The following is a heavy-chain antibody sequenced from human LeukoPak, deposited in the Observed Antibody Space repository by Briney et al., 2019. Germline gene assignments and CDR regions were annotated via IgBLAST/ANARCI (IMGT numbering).Heavy chain of an antibody. Sequence: PGGSLRLSCAASGFTFSSYSMNWVRQAPGKGLEWVSSISSSSSYIYYADSVKGRFTISRDNAKNSLYLQMNSLRAEDTAVYYCARDWLATIVGAYGLSGDGGQGTLVTVSS. CDR1: GFTFSSYS. CDR3: ARDWLATIVGAYGLSGD. D-gene: IGHD1-26*01. J-gene: IGHJ4*02. V-gene: IGHV3-21*01. CDR2: ISSSSSYI.